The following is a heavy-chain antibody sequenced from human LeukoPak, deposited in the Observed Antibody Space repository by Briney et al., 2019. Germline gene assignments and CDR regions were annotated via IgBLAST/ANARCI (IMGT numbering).Heavy chain of an antibody. CDR3: ARGVIAAAE. CDR1: GYTFTFYD. CDR2: MNPNSGNT. D-gene: IGHD6-13*01. Sequence: ASVKVSCKASGYTFTFYDIQWVRQAAGQGLEWMGWMNPNSGNTGYAQKFQGRVTITRNTSISTAYMELSSLRSEDTAVYYCARGVIAAAEWGQGTLVTVSS. V-gene: IGHV1-8*03. J-gene: IGHJ4*02.